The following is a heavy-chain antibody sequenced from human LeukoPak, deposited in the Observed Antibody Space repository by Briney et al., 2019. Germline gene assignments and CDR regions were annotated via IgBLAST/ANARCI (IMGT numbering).Heavy chain of an antibody. J-gene: IGHJ5*02. V-gene: IGHV4-39*01. CDR2: IYYSGST. CDR3: AGHKYSGSYYGLSWFDP. CDR1: GGSISSSGYY. D-gene: IGHD1-26*01. Sequence: PSETLSLTCTVSGGSISSSGYYWGWIRQPPGKGLEWIASIYYSGSTYYNPSLKSRVTISVDTSKNQLSLKLSSLTFADTAVSYCAGHKYSGSYYGLSWFDPWGQGTLVTVSS.